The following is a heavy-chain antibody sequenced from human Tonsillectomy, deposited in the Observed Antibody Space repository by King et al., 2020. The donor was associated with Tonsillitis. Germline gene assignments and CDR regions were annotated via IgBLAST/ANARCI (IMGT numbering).Heavy chain of an antibody. CDR1: GYTFTNYD. J-gene: IGHJ3*02. V-gene: IGHV1-8*01. Sequence: QLVQSGAEVKKPGASVKVSCKASGYTFTNYDINWVRQATGQGLEWMGWMNPNSANPGFAQKLQGRVTMTRNTTISTAYMELSSLRSVDTAVYYCARGRYGSGSYSFRGAFDIWGQGTMVTVSS. D-gene: IGHD3-10*01. CDR2: MNPNSANP. CDR3: ARGRYGSGSYSFRGAFDI.